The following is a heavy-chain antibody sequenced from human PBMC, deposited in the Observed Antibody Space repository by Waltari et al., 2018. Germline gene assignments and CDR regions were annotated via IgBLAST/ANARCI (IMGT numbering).Heavy chain of an antibody. CDR2: IYHSGST. V-gene: IGHV4-38-2*02. CDR1: GSLISSGFL. J-gene: IGHJ4*02. Sequence: QVQLQESGPGLVKPSESPSLPRNVPGSLISSGFLRGRSRQPPGKGLEWIGSIYHSGSTYYNPSLKSRVTISVDTSKNQFSLKLSSVTAADTAVYYCARVLGTDGSGFDYWGQGTLVTVSS. CDR3: ARVLGTDGSGFDY. D-gene: IGHD3-10*01.